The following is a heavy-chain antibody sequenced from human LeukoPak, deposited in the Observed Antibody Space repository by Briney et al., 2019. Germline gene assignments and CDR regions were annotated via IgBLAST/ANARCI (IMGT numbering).Heavy chain of an antibody. J-gene: IGHJ6*02. CDR3: ATSRGVYCSGGSCYSRDDPLYYYYYGMDV. CDR1: GYRFTSYW. CDR2: IYPGDSDT. Sequence: GESLKISCKGSGYRFTSYWIGWVRQMPGKGLEWMGIIYPGDSDTRYSPSFQGQVTISADKSISTAYLQWSSLKASDTAMYYCATSRGVYCSGGSCYSRDDPLYYYYYGMDVWGQGTTVTVSS. V-gene: IGHV5-51*01. D-gene: IGHD2-15*01.